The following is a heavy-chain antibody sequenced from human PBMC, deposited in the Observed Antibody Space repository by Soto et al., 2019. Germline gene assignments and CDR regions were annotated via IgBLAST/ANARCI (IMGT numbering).Heavy chain of an antibody. CDR2: ISAYNGNT. J-gene: IGHJ4*01. CDR3: ARGVLRGSSLLSFDY. CDR1: GYTFTSYG. D-gene: IGHD5-12*01. Sequence: ASVKVSCKASGYTFTSYGVSWVRQAPGQGLEWMGWISAYNGNTNYAQKFQGRVTMTTDTSTSTAYMELRSLRSDDTAVYYCARGVLRGSSLLSFDYWGQGILVTVSS. V-gene: IGHV1-18*01.